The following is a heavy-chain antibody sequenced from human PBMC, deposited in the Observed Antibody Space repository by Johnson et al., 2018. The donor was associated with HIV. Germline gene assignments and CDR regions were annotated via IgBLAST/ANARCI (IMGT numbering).Heavy chain of an antibody. Sequence: QVQLVESGGGVVQPGRSLRLSCAASGFTFRSYGMHWVRQAPGKGLEWVAFIRYDGSNKYYADSVKGPFTISRDNSKSTLFLLMNSLRAEDTAVYYCARSLCGGDCFSDAFDIWGQGTMVTVSS. J-gene: IGHJ3*02. CDR1: GFTFRSYG. V-gene: IGHV3-30*02. CDR2: IRYDGSNK. D-gene: IGHD2-21*02. CDR3: ARSLCGGDCFSDAFDI.